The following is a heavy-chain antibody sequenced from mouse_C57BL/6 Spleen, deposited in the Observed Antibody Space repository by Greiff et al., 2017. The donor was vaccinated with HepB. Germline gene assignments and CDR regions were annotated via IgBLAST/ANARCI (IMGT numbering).Heavy chain of an antibody. CDR3: ARDGNDFDY. V-gene: IGHV5-4*01. CDR1: GFTFSSYA. Sequence: EVQWVESGGGLVKPGGSLKLSCAASGFTFSSYAMSWVRQTPEKRLEWVATISDGGSYTYYPDNVKGRFTISRDNAKNNLYLQMSHLKSEDTAMYYCARDGNDFDYWGQGTTLTVSS. D-gene: IGHD2-1*01. J-gene: IGHJ2*01. CDR2: ISDGGSYT.